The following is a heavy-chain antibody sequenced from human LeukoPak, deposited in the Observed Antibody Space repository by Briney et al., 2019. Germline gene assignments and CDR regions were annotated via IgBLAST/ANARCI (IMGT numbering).Heavy chain of an antibody. D-gene: IGHD3-22*01. J-gene: IGHJ4*02. V-gene: IGHV3-23*01. CDR1: AFTFSSYA. CDR2: IIGSGGST. CDR3: AKFGGRYYYDSSGYYYFDF. Sequence: GGSLTLSSAASAFTFSSYAMRWVRQAPGKGLEWVSAIIGSGGSTYYADSVKGRFTISTDNSKNALYLQMNSLRAGDTAVYYCAKFGGRYYYDSSGYYYFDFWGQGTLVTVSS.